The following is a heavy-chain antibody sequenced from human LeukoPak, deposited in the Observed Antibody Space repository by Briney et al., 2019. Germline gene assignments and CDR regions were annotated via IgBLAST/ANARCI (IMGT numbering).Heavy chain of an antibody. V-gene: IGHV3-30*18. CDR3: AKDLVYYGSGREMVDY. CDR1: GFTFGYYA. J-gene: IGHJ4*02. D-gene: IGHD3-10*01. CDR2: MSSDGTNK. Sequence: GGSLRLSCAASGFTFGYYAMHWVRQAPGKGLEWVAVMSSDGTNKYYAESVKGRFTISRDTSKNTLYLQMSSLRAEDTAVYYCAKDLVYYGSGREMVDYWGQGTLVTVSS.